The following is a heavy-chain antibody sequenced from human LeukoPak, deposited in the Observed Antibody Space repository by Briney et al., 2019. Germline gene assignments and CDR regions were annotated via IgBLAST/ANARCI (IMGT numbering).Heavy chain of an antibody. Sequence: AGGSLRLSCAASGFTFSDYYMNWVPQAPGKGLEWVSSISSSSTIYYADSVKGRFTISRDNAKNSLYQQMNSLRAEDTAVYYKVGVLRFLEWLLYGYWGQGTLVTVSS. CDR1: GFTFSDYY. D-gene: IGHD3-3*01. J-gene: IGHJ4*02. V-gene: IGHV3-69-1*02. CDR2: ISSSSTI. CDR3: VGVLRFLEWLLYGY.